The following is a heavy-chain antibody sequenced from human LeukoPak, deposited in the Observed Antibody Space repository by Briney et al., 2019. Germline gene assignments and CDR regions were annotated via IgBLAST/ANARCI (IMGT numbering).Heavy chain of an antibody. CDR2: IYHSGST. D-gene: IGHD1-26*01. CDR1: GGSISSSNW. J-gene: IGHJ6*03. Sequence: SETLSLTCTVSGGSISSSNWWSWVRQPPGKGLEWIGEIYHSGSTNYNPSLKSRVTMSVDTSKNQFSLKLSSVTAADTAVYYCARTGIVGSNYYYYYMDVWGKGTTVTISS. CDR3: ARTGIVGSNYYYYYMDV. V-gene: IGHV4-4*02.